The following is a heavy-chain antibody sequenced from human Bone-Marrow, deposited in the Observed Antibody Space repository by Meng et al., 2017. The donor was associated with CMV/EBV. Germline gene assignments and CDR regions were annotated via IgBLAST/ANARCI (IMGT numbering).Heavy chain of an antibody. CDR2: IKQDGSEK. Sequence: GESLKISCAASGFTFSSYSMNWVRQAPGKGLEWVANIKQDGSEKYYVDSVKGRFTISRDNAKNSLYLQMNSLRAEDTAVYYCARGLVKYWGQGTLVTVSS. V-gene: IGHV3-7*01. CDR1: GFTFSSYS. D-gene: IGHD2-2*01. CDR3: ARGLVKY. J-gene: IGHJ4*02.